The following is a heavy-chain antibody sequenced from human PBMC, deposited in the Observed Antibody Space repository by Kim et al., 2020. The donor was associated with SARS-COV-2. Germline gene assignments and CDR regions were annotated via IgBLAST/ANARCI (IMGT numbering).Heavy chain of an antibody. Sequence: GGSLRLSCAASGFTFSSYAMSWVRQAPGKGLEWVSAISGSGGSTYYADSVKGRFTISRDNSKNTLYLQMNSLRAEDTAVYYCAKDGPNPTIFDPYYFDYWGQGTLVTVSS. D-gene: IGHD3-9*01. CDR2: ISGSGGST. CDR1: GFTFSSYA. J-gene: IGHJ4*02. CDR3: AKDGPNPTIFDPYYFDY. V-gene: IGHV3-23*01.